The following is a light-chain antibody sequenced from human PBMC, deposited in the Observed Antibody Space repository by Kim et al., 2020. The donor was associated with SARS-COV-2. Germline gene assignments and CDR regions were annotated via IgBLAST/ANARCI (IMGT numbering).Light chain of an antibody. CDR2: LNSDGSH. V-gene: IGLV4-69*01. J-gene: IGLJ3*02. CDR1: SGHSTYA. Sequence: QSVLTQSPSASASLGASVRLTCTLSSGHSTYAIAWHQQQPEKGPRYLMKLNSDGSHSKGDGIPDRFSGSTSGAERYLTISSLQSEDEADYYCQTWAPYIVFGGGTQLTVL. CDR3: QTWAPYIV.